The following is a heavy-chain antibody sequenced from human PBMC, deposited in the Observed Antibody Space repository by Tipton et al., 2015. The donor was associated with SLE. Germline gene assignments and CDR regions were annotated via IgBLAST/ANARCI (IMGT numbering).Heavy chain of an antibody. CDR3: AGVVGYDFWSGYYD. Sequence: TLSLTCTVSGYSISSGYYWGWIRQPPGKGLEWIGSIYHSGSTYYNPSLKSRVTISVDTSKNQFSLKLSSVTAADTAVYYCAGVVGYDFWSGYYDWGQGTLVTVSS. CDR1: GYSISSGYY. J-gene: IGHJ4*02. D-gene: IGHD3-3*01. CDR2: IYHSGST. V-gene: IGHV4-38-2*02.